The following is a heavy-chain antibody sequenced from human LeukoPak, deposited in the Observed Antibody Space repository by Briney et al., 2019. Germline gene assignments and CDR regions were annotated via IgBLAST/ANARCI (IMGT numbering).Heavy chain of an antibody. Sequence: GGSLRLSCAASGFTFSDYYMTWIRQAPGKGLEWVSYISSSGSTIYYADSVKGRFTISRDNSKNSLYLQMNSLRAEDTALYYCAKEGSGSSSWNYFDYWGQGTLVTVSS. CDR2: ISSSGSTI. CDR1: GFTFSDYY. V-gene: IGHV3-11*01. CDR3: AKEGSGSSSWNYFDY. J-gene: IGHJ4*02. D-gene: IGHD6-13*01.